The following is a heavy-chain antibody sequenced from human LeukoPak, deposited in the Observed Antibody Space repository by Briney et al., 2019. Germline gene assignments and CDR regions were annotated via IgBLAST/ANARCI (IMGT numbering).Heavy chain of an antibody. Sequence: GGSLRLSCAASGFTFSSYGMHWVRRAPGKGLEGVAVISYDGSNKYYADSVKGRFTISRDNSKNTLYLQMNSLRAEDTAVYYCAKCRVATIGGPYYYYGMDVWGKGTTVTVSS. CDR3: AKCRVATIGGPYYYYGMDV. D-gene: IGHD5-12*01. CDR1: GFTFSSYG. J-gene: IGHJ6*04. V-gene: IGHV3-30*18. CDR2: ISYDGSNK.